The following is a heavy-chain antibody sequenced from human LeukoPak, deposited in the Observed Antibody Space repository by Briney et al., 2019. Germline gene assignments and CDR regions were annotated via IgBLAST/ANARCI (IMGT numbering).Heavy chain of an antibody. V-gene: IGHV3-23*01. Sequence: QAGGSLRLSCVGSGFIFSSYDMGWVRQAPGKGLEWVSSISRAGDRTYYEDSVKGRFTFSRDNSRNTTYLQMNSLRAEDTAVYYCARGESFAFDVWGQGTVVTVSS. J-gene: IGHJ3*01. CDR2: ISRAGDRT. CDR1: GFIFSSYD. CDR3: ARGESFAFDV.